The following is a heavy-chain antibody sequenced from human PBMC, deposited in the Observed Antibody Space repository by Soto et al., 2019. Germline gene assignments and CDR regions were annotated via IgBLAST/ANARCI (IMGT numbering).Heavy chain of an antibody. CDR2: ISAYNGNT. D-gene: IGHD3-22*01. Sequence: ASVEVSCKASGYTFTSYGISWVRQAPGQGLEWMGWISAYNGNTNYAQKLQGRVTMTTDTSTSTAYMELRSLRSDDTAVYYCATRPIDYYDSSGYYYYDYWGQGTLVTVSS. V-gene: IGHV1-18*01. CDR3: ATRPIDYYDSSGYYYYDY. J-gene: IGHJ4*02. CDR1: GYTFTSYG.